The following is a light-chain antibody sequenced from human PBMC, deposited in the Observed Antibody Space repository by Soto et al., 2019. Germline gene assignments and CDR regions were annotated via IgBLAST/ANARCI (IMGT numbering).Light chain of an antibody. J-gene: IGLJ2*01. Sequence: QSVLTQPPSVSGAPGQRVTISCTGSSSNIGAGYDVHWYQQLPGTAPKLLIYGNSNRPSGVPDRFSGSKSGTSASLAITGLQAEGGADYSCQSYDSSLSGYVVFGGGTKLTVL. CDR1: SSNIGAGYD. CDR2: GNS. CDR3: QSYDSSLSGYVV. V-gene: IGLV1-40*01.